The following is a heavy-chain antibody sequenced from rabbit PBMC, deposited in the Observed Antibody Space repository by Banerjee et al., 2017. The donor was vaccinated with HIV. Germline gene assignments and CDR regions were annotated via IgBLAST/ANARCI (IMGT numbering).Heavy chain of an antibody. J-gene: IGHJ4*01. CDR3: ARAGSGYRQFDL. V-gene: IGHV1S45*01. CDR2: IYTGSGSA. CDR1: GFSFSNKYV. Sequence: QEQLEESGGDLVKPEGSLTITCTASGFSFSNKYVICWVRQAPGKGLEWIACIYTGSGSALYVSWAKGRFTISRTSSTTVALQMTSLTAADTATYFCARAGSGYRQFDLWGQGTLVTVS. D-gene: IGHD8-1*01.